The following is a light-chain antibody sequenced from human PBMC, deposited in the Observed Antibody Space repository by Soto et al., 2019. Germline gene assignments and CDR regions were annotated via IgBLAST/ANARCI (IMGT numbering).Light chain of an antibody. V-gene: IGKV3-15*01. CDR1: QSVSSN. CDR3: QQYKNWPTWT. Sequence: EIVLAQSPATLSSFPGDRVTLSCRASQSVSSNLAWYQQKPGQAPRLLIYGASTRATGIPARFSGSGSGTEFTLTISSLQSEDFAVYCGQQYKNWPTWTFGQGTKVDIK. J-gene: IGKJ1*01. CDR2: GAS.